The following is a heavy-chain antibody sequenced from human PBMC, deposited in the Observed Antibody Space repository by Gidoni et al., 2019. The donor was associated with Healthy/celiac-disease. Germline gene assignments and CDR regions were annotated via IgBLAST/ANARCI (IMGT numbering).Heavy chain of an antibody. CDR3: AKENSGSGSYYKAQPFGY. Sequence: EVQLLESGGGLVQPGGSLRLSCAASGFTFSSYAMSWVRQAPGKGLEWVSAISGSGGSTYYADSVKGRFTISRDNSKNTLYLQMNSLRAEDTAVYYCAKENSGSGSYYKAQPFGYWGQGTLVTVSS. J-gene: IGHJ4*02. CDR2: ISGSGGST. D-gene: IGHD3-10*01. V-gene: IGHV3-23*01. CDR1: GFTFSSYA.